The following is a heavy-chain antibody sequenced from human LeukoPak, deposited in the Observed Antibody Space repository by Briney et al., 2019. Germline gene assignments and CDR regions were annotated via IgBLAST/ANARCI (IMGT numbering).Heavy chain of an antibody. CDR3: ATQAGSSGWYSFDY. D-gene: IGHD6-19*01. CDR2: IRYEGSNK. V-gene: IGHV3-30*02. Sequence: GGSLRLSCAASGFTFSSYWMSWVRQAPGKGLGWVAFIRYEGSNKYYADSVKGRFTISRDNSKNTLYLKMNSLRAEDTAVYYCATQAGSSGWYSFDYWGQGTLVTVSS. J-gene: IGHJ4*02. CDR1: GFTFSSYW.